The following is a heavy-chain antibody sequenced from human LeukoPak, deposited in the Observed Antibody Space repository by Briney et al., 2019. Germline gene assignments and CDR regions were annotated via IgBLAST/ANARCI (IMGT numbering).Heavy chain of an antibody. CDR1: GFAFSNYA. V-gene: IGHV3-23*01. Sequence: GGSLRLSCAASGFAFSNYAMSWVRQAPGKGLEWVSSLSGGGDSRYYADSVMGRFTISRDNSKNTLYLQMNILRAEDTAVYYCAKAVRSMVTGGGYFDSWGQGTLVTVSS. D-gene: IGHD3-10*01. CDR2: LSGGGDSR. J-gene: IGHJ4*02. CDR3: AKAVRSMVTGGGYFDS.